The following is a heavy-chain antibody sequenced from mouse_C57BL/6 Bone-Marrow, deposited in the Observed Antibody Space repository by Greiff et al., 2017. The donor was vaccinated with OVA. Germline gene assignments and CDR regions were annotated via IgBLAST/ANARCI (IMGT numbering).Heavy chain of an antibody. D-gene: IGHD1-1*02. CDR3: ASSVYYGTWSYCV. CDR1: GYTFTSYW. Sequence: QVQLQQPGAELVRPGTSVKVSCKASGYTFTSYWMHWVKQRPGQGLEWIGVIDPSDSYTNYHQKFKGKATLTVDKSSSTAYMQLSSLTSEDSAVYNWASSVYYGTWSYCVWGTVATVSVSS. V-gene: IGHV1-59*01. J-gene: IGHJ1*03. CDR2: IDPSDSYT.